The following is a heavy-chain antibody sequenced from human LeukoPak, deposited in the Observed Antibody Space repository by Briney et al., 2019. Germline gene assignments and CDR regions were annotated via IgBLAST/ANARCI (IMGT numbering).Heavy chain of an antibody. CDR2: ISWNSGNI. CDR1: GCTFDDYA. D-gene: IGHD4-17*01. CDR3: AKSQYSTVTYYGMDV. J-gene: IGHJ6*02. Sequence: GRSLRLSCAGSGCTFDDYAMHWVRQAPGKGLEWVAGISWNSGNIGYAEYVKGRFTISRDNAKNSLYLQMKSLSDEDTALYYCAKSQYSTVTYYGMDVWGQGATVTVSS. V-gene: IGHV3-9*01.